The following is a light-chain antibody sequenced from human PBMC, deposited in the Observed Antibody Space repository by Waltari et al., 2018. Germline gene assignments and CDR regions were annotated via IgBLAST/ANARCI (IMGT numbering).Light chain of an antibody. Sequence: DTQMTQSPSILSASVGDSVTISCRHTHSITTWLAWYQQKPGKAPKILISQTSNLEPGVPSRFSGSGTGTEFNLTISSLQPDDFATYYCQNYQMFGQGTRVE. J-gene: IGKJ1*01. CDR3: QNYQM. V-gene: IGKV1-5*03. CDR1: HSITTW. CDR2: QTS.